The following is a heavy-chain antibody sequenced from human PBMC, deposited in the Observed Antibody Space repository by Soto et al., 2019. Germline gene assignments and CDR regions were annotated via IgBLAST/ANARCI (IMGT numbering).Heavy chain of an antibody. Sequence: GGSLRLSCAASGFTVSSNYMSWVRQAPGKGLEWVSVIYSGSSTYYADSVKGRFTISRDNSKNTLYLQMNSLRAEDTAVYYCARDQTAAGLDYWGQGTLVTVSS. J-gene: IGHJ4*02. D-gene: IGHD6-13*01. CDR1: GFTVSSNY. V-gene: IGHV3-53*01. CDR3: ARDQTAAGLDY. CDR2: IYSGSST.